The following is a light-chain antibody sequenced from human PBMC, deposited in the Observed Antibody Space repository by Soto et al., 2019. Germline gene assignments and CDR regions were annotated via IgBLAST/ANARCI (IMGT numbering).Light chain of an antibody. J-gene: IGLJ1*01. CDR2: GNN. V-gene: IGLV1-40*01. CDR1: SSNIGARYD. CDR3: QSYDNSLSAYV. Sequence: QPVLTQPPSVSGAPGQRVTISCTGSSSNIGARYDVHWYQQLPGTAPKLLIYGNNNRPSGVPDRFSGSKSGTSASLAITGLQAEDEADYYCQSYDNSLSAYVFGTGTKLTVL.